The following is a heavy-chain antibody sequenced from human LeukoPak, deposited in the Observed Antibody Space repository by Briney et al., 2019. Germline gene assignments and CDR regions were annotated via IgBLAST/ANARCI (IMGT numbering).Heavy chain of an antibody. CDR1: GFTFSTYW. D-gene: IGHD5-12*01. J-gene: IGHJ4*02. CDR3: VRGGYGPDY. Sequence: GGSLRLSCAASGFTFSTYWMSWVRQAPGKGLEWVANIKQDGSVKNYVNSVKGRFTISRDNAKNSLYLQMNSLRADDTAMYYCVRGGYGPDYWGQGTLVTVSS. V-gene: IGHV3-7*03. CDR2: IKQDGSVK.